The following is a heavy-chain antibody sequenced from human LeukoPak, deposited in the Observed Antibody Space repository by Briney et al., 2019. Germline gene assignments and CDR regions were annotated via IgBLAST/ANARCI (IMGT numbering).Heavy chain of an antibody. V-gene: IGHV3-23*01. CDR3: TRRDYDILTGYYGVSGY. CDR1: GFTFSSYA. J-gene: IGHJ4*02. CDR2: ISSSGGST. Sequence: GGSLRLSCAASGFTFSSYAMSWVRQAPGEGLEWVPAISSSGGSTYHAESVKGRFTISRDNSKNTLYLQMNSLKTEDTAVYYCTRRDYDILTGYYGVSGYWGQGTLVTVSS. D-gene: IGHD3-9*01.